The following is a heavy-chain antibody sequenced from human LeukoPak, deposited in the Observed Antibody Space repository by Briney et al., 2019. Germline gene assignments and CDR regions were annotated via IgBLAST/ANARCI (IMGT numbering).Heavy chain of an antibody. CDR2: INNDGNST. CDR3: VRGGYCSSTSCFDY. CDR1: GFTFSSYA. J-gene: IGHJ4*02. V-gene: IGHV3-74*01. Sequence: GGSLRLSCAASGFTFSSYAMSWVRQAPGKGLVWVSRINNDGNSTNYADSVKGRFTISRDNAKNTLYLQMNSLRVEDAAVYYCVRGGYCSSTSCFDYWGQGTLVTVSS. D-gene: IGHD2-2*01.